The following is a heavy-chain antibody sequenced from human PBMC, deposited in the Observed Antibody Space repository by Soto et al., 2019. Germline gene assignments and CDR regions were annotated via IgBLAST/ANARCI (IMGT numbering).Heavy chain of an antibody. CDR2: FDPEDGET. V-gene: IGHV1-24*01. D-gene: IGHD3-9*01. J-gene: IGHJ5*02. Sequence: ASVKVSCKVSGYTLTELSMHWVRQAPGKGLEWMGGFDPEDGETIYAQKFQGRVTMTEDTSTDTAYMELSSLRSEDTAVYYCATIALTGNWFDTWGQGTLVTVSS. CDR1: GYTLTELS. CDR3: ATIALTGNWFDT.